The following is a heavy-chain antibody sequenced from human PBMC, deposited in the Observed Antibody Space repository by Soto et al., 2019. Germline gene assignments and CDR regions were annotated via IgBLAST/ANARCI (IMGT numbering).Heavy chain of an antibody. CDR3: ARTNSGSHFERDY. V-gene: IGHV3-7*01. D-gene: IGHD1-26*01. Sequence: EVQLVESGGGLVQPGGSLRLSCTVSGFTFSSYRMTWVRQAPGKGLEWVANIKEDGSDKDYVDSVKGRFTISRDNAKNSLYLQMNSLRAEDTAVYFCARTNSGSHFERDYWGQGTLVTVSS. CDR2: IKEDGSDK. J-gene: IGHJ4*02. CDR1: GFTFSSYR.